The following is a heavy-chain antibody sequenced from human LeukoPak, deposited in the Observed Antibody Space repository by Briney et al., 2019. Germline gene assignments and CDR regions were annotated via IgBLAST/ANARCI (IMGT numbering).Heavy chain of an antibody. CDR3: ARPLFCAFDNCGYWLDP. CDR2: INPNGEAT. J-gene: IGHJ5*02. D-gene: IGHD1-20*01. V-gene: IGHV1-46*01. CDR1: GYTFTKYL. Sequence: ASVTVSCKTSGYTFTKYLIHWVRQAPGQGLEWVGPINPNGEATNYAPRLQGRLTLTQDTSTSTVYMELRGLTPDDTAVYYCARPLFCAFDNCGYWLDPWGPGTLVTVSS.